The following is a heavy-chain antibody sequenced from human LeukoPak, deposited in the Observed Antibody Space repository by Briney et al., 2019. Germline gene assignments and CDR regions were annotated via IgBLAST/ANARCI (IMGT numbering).Heavy chain of an antibody. CDR2: IIPIFGTA. V-gene: IGHV1-69*13. D-gene: IGHD5-12*01. CDR1: GGTFSSYA. J-gene: IGHJ4*02. CDR3: ARRPYSGYGYFDY. Sequence: SVKVSCKASGGTFSSYAISWVRQAPGQGLEWMGGIIPIFGTANYAQKFQGRVTITADGSTSTAYMELSSLRSEDTAVYYCARRPYSGYGYFDYWGQGTLVTVSS.